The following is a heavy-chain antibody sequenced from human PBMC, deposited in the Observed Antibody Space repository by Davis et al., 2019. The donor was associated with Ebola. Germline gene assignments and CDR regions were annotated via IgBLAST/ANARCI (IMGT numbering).Heavy chain of an antibody. Sequence: PGGSLRLSCAASGFTFSSYWMSWVRQAPGKGLEWVANIKQDGSEKYYVDSVKGRFTISRDNAKNSLYLQMNSLRAEDTAVYYCAREEYYYDSSGYYCRAFDIWGQGTMVTVSS. CDR2: IKQDGSEK. J-gene: IGHJ3*02. CDR3: AREEYYYDSSGYYCRAFDI. V-gene: IGHV3-7*03. CDR1: GFTFSSYW. D-gene: IGHD3-22*01.